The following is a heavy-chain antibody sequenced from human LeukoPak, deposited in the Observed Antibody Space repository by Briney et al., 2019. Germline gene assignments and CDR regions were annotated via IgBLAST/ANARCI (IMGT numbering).Heavy chain of an antibody. CDR3: AGATDFWSRWFDP. V-gene: IGHV4-34*01. CDR2: INHSGST. J-gene: IGHJ5*02. Sequence: SETLSLTCTVSGGSISSHYWSWIRQPPGKGLEWIGEINHSGSTNYNPSLKSRVTISVDTSKNQFSLKLSSVTAADTAVYYCAGATDFWSRWFDPWGQGTLVTVSS. CDR1: GGSISSHY. D-gene: IGHD3-3*01.